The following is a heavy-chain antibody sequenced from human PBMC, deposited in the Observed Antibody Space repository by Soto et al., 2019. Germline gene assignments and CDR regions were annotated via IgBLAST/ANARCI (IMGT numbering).Heavy chain of an antibody. Sequence: EVRLVESGGDLVQPGGSLRLSCAASGFTFSIYAMHWVRQAPGKGLEYVSAISYDGTITYYADSVKGRFTISRDDSRNTVYLQMGSLRPEDMAVYYCASGSYYTSGTVHRPYDYWGQGTLVTVSS. V-gene: IGHV3-64*07. CDR1: GFTFSIYA. CDR3: ASGSYYTSGTVHRPYDY. CDR2: ISYDGTIT. D-gene: IGHD3-10*01. J-gene: IGHJ4*02.